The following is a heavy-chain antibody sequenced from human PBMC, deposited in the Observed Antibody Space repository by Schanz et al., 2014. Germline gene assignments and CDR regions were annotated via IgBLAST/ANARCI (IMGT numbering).Heavy chain of an antibody. J-gene: IGHJ6*03. CDR1: GGSISSSNW. D-gene: IGHD3-10*01. CDR3: ARGAGGGSGTYYGAYYNYYYMDV. Sequence: QVQLQESGPGLVKPSGTLSLTCAVSGGSISSSNWWSWVRQPPGKGLEWIGAIYHSGRTNYNPSLRGRATISFDKPNSEFSLKLSSVTAADTAVYYCARGAGGGSGTYYGAYYNYYYMDVWGKGTTXTVSS. CDR2: IYHSGRT. V-gene: IGHV4-4*02.